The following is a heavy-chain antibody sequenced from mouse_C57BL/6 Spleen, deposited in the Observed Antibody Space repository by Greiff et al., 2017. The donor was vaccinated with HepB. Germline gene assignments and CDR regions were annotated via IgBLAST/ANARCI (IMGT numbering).Heavy chain of an antibody. CDR1: GYTFTSYW. D-gene: IGHD1-2*01. Sequence: VQLQQSGAELVRPGSSVKLSCKASGYTFTSYWMHWVKQRPIQGLEWIGNIDPSDSETHYNQKFKDKATLTVDKSSSTAYMQLSSLTSEDSAVYYCARPSTASPFAYWGQGTLVTVSA. CDR2: IDPSDSET. V-gene: IGHV1-52*01. J-gene: IGHJ3*01. CDR3: ARPSTASPFAY.